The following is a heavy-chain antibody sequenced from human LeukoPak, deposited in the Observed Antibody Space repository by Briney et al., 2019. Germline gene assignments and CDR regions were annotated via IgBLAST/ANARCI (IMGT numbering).Heavy chain of an antibody. Sequence: SETLSLTCTVSGDSITTYYWTWIRQPPEKGLEWIGYINYSGSTNYNPSLKSRVTISVDTSKNQFSLKLSSVTAADTAVYYCARAQLNLLVDFGMDVWGQGTTVTVSS. CDR1: GDSITTYY. V-gene: IGHV4-59*01. J-gene: IGHJ6*02. D-gene: IGHD1-1*01. CDR2: INYSGST. CDR3: ARAQLNLLVDFGMDV.